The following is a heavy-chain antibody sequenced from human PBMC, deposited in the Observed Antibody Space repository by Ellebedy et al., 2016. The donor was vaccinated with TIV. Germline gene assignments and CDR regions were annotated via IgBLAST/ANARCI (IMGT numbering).Heavy chain of an antibody. V-gene: IGHV3-30*04. CDR2: ISYDGSNK. J-gene: IGHJ3*02. Sequence: GGSLRLXXAASGFTFSSYAMHWVRQAPGKGLEWVAVISYDGSNKYYADSVKGRFTISRDNSKNTLYLQMNSLRAEDTAVYYCAKDWSPANDAFDIWGQGTMVTVSS. D-gene: IGHD3-3*01. CDR1: GFTFSSYA. CDR3: AKDWSPANDAFDI.